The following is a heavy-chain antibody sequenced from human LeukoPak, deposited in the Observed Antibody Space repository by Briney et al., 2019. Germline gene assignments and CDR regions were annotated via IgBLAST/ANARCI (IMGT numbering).Heavy chain of an antibody. D-gene: IGHD3-22*01. Sequence: GESLKISCKGSGYSFTNYWIGWVRQMPGKGLEWMGIIYPGDSDTRYSPSFQGQVTISADKSISTAYLQWSSLKASDTAMYFCARPLDYYDSSGYPAYYFDYWGQGALVTVSS. V-gene: IGHV5-51*01. J-gene: IGHJ4*02. CDR2: IYPGDSDT. CDR3: ARPLDYYDSSGYPAYYFDY. CDR1: GYSFTNYW.